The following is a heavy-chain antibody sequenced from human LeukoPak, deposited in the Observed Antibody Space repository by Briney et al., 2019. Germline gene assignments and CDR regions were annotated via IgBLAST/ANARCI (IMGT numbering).Heavy chain of an antibody. Sequence: GGSLRLSCAASGFTFSNYAMNWVRQAPGKGLEWVSGISGSGGSTYYADSVKGRFTISRDNSKKTLYLQMNSLRAEDTALYYCARSPIRELLDYYFDYWGQGTLVTVSS. CDR2: ISGSGGST. J-gene: IGHJ4*02. V-gene: IGHV3-23*01. CDR3: ARSPIRELLDYYFDY. CDR1: GFTFSNYA. D-gene: IGHD1-26*01.